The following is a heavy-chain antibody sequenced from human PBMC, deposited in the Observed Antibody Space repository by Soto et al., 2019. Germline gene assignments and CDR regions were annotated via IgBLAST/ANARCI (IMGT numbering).Heavy chain of an antibody. V-gene: IGHV3-48*02. Sequence: GGSLRLSCEASGFTISGCSMNWVRQAPGKGLEWLAYITIRTGNIVYADSVRGRFTISADNAENSVFLQMNSLRDEDTAVYFCVRDRDLDRDMVHADLWGQGTLVTSPQ. D-gene: IGHD5-18*01. CDR2: ITIRTGNI. J-gene: IGHJ4*01. CDR1: GFTISGCS. CDR3: VRDRDLDRDMVHADL.